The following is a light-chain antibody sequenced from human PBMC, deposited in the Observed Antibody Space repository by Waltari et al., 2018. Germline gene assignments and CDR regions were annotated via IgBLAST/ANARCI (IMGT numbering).Light chain of an antibody. CDR1: SRDVGGYNS. CDR3: SSYTTSFTLV. CDR2: DVS. V-gene: IGLV2-14*03. J-gene: IGLJ2*01. Sequence: QSALTQPASVSGSPGQSITISCTGTSRDVGGYNSVSRYQQHPGKAPKLMISDVSNRPAGISNRFSGSKSGNTASLTISGLQAEDEAHYYCSSYTTSFTLVFGGGTKLTVL.